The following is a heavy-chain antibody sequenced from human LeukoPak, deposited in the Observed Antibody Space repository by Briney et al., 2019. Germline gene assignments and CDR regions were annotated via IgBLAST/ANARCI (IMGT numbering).Heavy chain of an antibody. D-gene: IGHD3-22*01. CDR2: IYSGGST. Sequence: PGGSLRLSCAASGFTVSSNYMSWVRQAPGKGLEWVSVIYSGGSTYYADSVKGRFTISRDSSKNTLYLQMNSLRAEDTAVYYCAKGVRITMIVVVIDYWGQGTLVTVSS. J-gene: IGHJ4*02. V-gene: IGHV3-53*01. CDR1: GFTVSSNY. CDR3: AKGVRITMIVVVIDY.